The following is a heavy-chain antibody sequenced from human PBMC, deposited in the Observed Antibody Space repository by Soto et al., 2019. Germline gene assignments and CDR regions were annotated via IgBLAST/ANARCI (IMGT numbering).Heavy chain of an antibody. J-gene: IGHJ4*02. V-gene: IGHV4-59*08. Sequence: SETLSLTCTVSGESISNYHWNWIRQPPGKGLEWIGYFYYTGSTNYNPSLKSRVTISVDTSNNQFKNQVSLNLSSVTAADTAVYYCARQRRDFDYWGQGSLVTVSS. CDR1: GESISNYH. CDR3: ARQRRDFDY. CDR2: FYYTGST.